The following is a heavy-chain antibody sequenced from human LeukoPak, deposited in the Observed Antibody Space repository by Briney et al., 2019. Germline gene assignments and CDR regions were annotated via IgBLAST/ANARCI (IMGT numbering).Heavy chain of an antibody. J-gene: IGHJ4*02. CDR1: GGSISSSSYY. Sequence: SETLSLTCTVSGGSISSSSYYWGWIRQPPGKGLEWIGSIYYSGSTYYNPSLKSRVTISVDTSKNQFSLKLSSVTAADTAVFYCARSFQTLWSGYPYWGQGTLVTVSS. CDR3: ARSFQTLWSGYPY. CDR2: IYYSGST. D-gene: IGHD3-3*01. V-gene: IGHV4-39*01.